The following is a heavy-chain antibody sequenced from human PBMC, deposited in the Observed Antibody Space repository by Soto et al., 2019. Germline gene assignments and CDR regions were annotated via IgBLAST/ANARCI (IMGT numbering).Heavy chain of an antibody. CDR3: ARLSHCSSTSCAMDYYYYYMDV. J-gene: IGHJ6*03. D-gene: IGHD2-2*01. Sequence: ASVKVSCKASGYTFTSYGISWVRQAPGQGLEWMGRISAYNGNTNYAQKLQGRVTMTTDTSTSTAYMELRSLRSDDTAVYYCARLSHCSSTSCAMDYYYYYMDVWGKGTTVTVSS. CDR2: ISAYNGNT. V-gene: IGHV1-18*01. CDR1: GYTFTSYG.